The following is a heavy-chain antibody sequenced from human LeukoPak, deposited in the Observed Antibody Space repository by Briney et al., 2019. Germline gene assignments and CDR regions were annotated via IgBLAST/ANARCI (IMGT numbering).Heavy chain of an antibody. CDR2: ISWNSGSI. Sequence: GRSLRLSCAASGFTFDDYAMHWVRQAPGKGLEWVSGISWNSGSIGYADSVKGRFTISRDNAKNSLYLQMNSLRAEDMALYYCAKDIASSYCYYYMDVWGKGTTVTVSS. J-gene: IGHJ6*03. CDR1: GFTFDDYA. V-gene: IGHV3-9*03. D-gene: IGHD6-6*01. CDR3: AKDIASSYCYYYMDV.